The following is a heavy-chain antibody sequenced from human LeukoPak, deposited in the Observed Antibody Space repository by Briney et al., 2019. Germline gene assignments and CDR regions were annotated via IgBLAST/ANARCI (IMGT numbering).Heavy chain of an antibody. J-gene: IGHJ3*02. Sequence: SVKVSCKASGGTFSSYAISWVRQAPGQGLEWMGGIIPIFGTANYAQKFQGRVAITADESTSTAYMELSSLRSEDTAVYYCAIPRPDTSGYQREIVGAFDIWGQGTMVTVSS. CDR1: GGTFSSYA. CDR3: AIPRPDTSGYQREIVGAFDI. CDR2: IIPIFGTA. D-gene: IGHD3-22*01. V-gene: IGHV1-69*01.